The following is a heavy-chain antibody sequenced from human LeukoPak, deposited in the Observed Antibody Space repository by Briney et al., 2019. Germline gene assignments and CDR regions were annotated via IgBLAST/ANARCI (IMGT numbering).Heavy chain of an antibody. V-gene: IGHV3-30*18. CDR2: ISNDGSIT. D-gene: IGHD4-11*01. J-gene: IGHJ4*02. Sequence: QPGRSLRLSCAPSGFTFSRHGMHWVRQAPGKGLEWVAVISNDGSITKYGDSVKGRFTISRDNSKNTLYVQMNSLRTDDAAVYYCAKSKSPYPMDYIFDFWGQGTLVTVSS. CDR1: GFTFSRHG. CDR3: AKSKSPYPMDYIFDF.